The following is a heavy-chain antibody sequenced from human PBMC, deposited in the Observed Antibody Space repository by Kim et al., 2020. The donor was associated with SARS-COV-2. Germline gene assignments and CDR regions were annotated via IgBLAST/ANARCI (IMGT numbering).Heavy chain of an antibody. Sequence: GGYLRLSCAASGFTFSGSCMHWVRQAPGKGLVWVSRITSDGSGTDYADSVTGRFTISRDNAKNTVYLQMNSLRAEDTAVYYCARDTNWNNDDSWGQGTLV. V-gene: IGHV3-74*01. J-gene: IGHJ4*02. D-gene: IGHD2-8*01. CDR3: ARDTNWNNDDS. CDR1: GFTFSGSC. CDR2: ITSDGSGT.